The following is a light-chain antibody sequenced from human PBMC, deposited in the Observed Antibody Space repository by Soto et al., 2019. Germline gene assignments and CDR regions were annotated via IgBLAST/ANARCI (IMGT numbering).Light chain of an antibody. CDR3: QQRTNWPPIT. Sequence: EIFMTQSPATLSVSRWEIATLSWRASQSVSSNLAWYQQKPGQAPRLLIYGASTRATGIPARFSGSGSGTDFTLTISSLEPEDFALYYCQQRTNWPPITFGQGTRLEI. CDR1: QSVSSN. CDR2: GAS. J-gene: IGKJ5*01. V-gene: IGKV3-11*01.